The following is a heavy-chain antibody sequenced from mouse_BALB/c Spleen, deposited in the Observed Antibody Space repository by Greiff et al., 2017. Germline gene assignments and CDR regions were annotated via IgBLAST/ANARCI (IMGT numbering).Heavy chain of an antibody. CDR2: IDPANGNT. CDR3: ARTGAFDY. CDR1: GFNIKDTY. J-gene: IGHJ2*01. V-gene: IGHV14-3*02. Sequence: EVQLVESGAELVKPGASVKLSCTASGFNIKDTYMHWVKQRPEQGLEWIGRIDPANGNTKYDPKFQGKATITADTSSNTAYLQLSSLTSEDTAVYYCARTGAFDYWGQGTTLTVSS.